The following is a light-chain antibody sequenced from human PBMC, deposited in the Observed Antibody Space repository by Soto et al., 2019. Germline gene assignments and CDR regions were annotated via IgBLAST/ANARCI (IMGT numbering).Light chain of an antibody. V-gene: IGLV2-14*01. CDR1: SSDVGGYNY. CDR2: DVS. J-gene: IGLJ2*01. CDR3: SSYTSSSTYEV. Sequence: QSALTQPASVSGSPGQSITISCTGTSSDVGGYNYVSWYQQHPGKAPKLMIYDVSNRPSGVSNRFSGSKSGNTASLTISGLQAEDEADYYCSSYTSSSTYEVFSGGTKLTVL.